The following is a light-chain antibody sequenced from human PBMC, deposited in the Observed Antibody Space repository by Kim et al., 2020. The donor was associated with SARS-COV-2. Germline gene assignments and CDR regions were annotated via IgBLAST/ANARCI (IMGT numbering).Light chain of an antibody. CDR1: SSNIGAGYD. CDR2: GNS. CDR3: QSYDSSLSGWV. Sequence: QSALTQPPSVSGAPGQRVTISCTGRSSNIGAGYDVHWYQQLPGTAPKLLIYGNSNRPSGVPDRFSGSKSGTSASLAITGLQAEDEADYYCQSYDSSLSGWVFGGGTQLTVL. V-gene: IGLV1-40*01. J-gene: IGLJ3*02.